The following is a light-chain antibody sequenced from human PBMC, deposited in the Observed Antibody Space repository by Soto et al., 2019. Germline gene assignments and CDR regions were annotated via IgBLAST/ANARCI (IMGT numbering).Light chain of an antibody. J-gene: IGKJ2*01. CDR1: QSISNW. Sequence: DIQMTQSPSTLSASVGDRVTITCRASQSISNWLGWYQQKPGKPPKLLIYKASSLEGGVPSRFSGSGSGTAFTLTISSLQPDDFATYYCQQYNSYPMYTFGQGTNLEIK. CDR3: QQYNSYPMYT. CDR2: KAS. V-gene: IGKV1-5*03.